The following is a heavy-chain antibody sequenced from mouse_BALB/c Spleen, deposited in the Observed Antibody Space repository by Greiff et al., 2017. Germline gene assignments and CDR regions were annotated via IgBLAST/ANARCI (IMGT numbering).Heavy chain of an antibody. CDR1: GFTFSSYA. J-gene: IGHJ1*01. CDR2: ISSGCST. Sequence: EVQGVESGGGLVKPGGSLKLSCAASGFTFSSYAMSWVRQTPGKRLEWVASISSGCSTYYSDSVKGRFTISRDNARNILYLQMSSLRSEDTAMYYCARGGGFVSTTGWYFDVWGAGTTVTVSS. D-gene: IGHD2-4*01. CDR3: ARGGGFVSTTGWYFDV. V-gene: IGHV5-6-5*01.